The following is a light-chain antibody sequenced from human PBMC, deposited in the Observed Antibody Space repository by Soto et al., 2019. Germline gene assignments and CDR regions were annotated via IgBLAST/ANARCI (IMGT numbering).Light chain of an antibody. CDR2: RAS. V-gene: IGKV3-20*01. CDR1: QSVSSSY. J-gene: IGKJ3*01. Sequence: EIVLTQSPGTLSLSPGERATLSCRASQSVSSSYLAWYQQKPGQAPRLLIYRASSRATGIPDRFSGSGSGTDFTLNISRLEPEDFAVYYCQQYASSPIFTFGPGTKVDIK. CDR3: QQYASSPIFT.